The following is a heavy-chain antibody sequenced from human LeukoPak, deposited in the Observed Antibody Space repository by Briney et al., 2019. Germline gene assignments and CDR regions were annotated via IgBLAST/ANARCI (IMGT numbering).Heavy chain of an antibody. D-gene: IGHD2-2*02. CDR2: ISPNSGGT. Sequence: ASVKVSCKASGYTFTGYYMHWVRQAPGQGLEWMGWISPNSGGTNYAQKFQGRVTMTRDTSISTAYMELSRLRSDDTAVYYCARDWKGCSSTSCYTFGGHDWFDPWGQGTLVTVSS. CDR3: ARDWKGCSSTSCYTFGGHDWFDP. V-gene: IGHV1-2*02. CDR1: GYTFTGYY. J-gene: IGHJ5*02.